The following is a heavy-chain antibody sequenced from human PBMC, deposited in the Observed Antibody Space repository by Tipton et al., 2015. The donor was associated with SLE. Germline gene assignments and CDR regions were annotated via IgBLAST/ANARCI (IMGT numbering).Heavy chain of an antibody. CDR2: IYYSGST. J-gene: IGHJ4*02. CDR3: AKRWLQSYFDS. V-gene: IGHV4-39*01. CDR1: GGAISGSSYY. D-gene: IGHD5-24*01. Sequence: GLVKPSETLSLTCSVSGGAISGSSYYWAWIRQPPGRGLEWIASIYYSGSTYYNPSLERRVTISVDTFKNQFSLQLSSVTAADTAVYYCAKRWLQSYFDSWGQGTLVTVSS.